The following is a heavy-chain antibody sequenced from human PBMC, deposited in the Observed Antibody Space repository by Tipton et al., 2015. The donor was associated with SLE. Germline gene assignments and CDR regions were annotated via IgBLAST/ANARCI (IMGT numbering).Heavy chain of an antibody. Sequence: SLRLSCAASGFTFSIYAMHWVRQAPGKGLEWVAVISYDGSNKYYADSVKGRFTISRDISKNTLSLQMNSLRADDTAVYYCARDGSTVTSILYFFDSWGQGTLVTVSS. D-gene: IGHD4-17*01. V-gene: IGHV3-30*04. CDR3: ARDGSTVTSILYFFDS. J-gene: IGHJ4*02. CDR2: ISYDGSNK. CDR1: GFTFSIYA.